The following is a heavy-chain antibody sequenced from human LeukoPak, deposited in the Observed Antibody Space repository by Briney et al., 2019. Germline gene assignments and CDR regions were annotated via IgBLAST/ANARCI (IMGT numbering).Heavy chain of an antibody. J-gene: IGHJ4*02. Sequence: GGSLRLSCAASGFTVSSNYMSWVRQAPGKGLEWVSIIYSGGSTYYADSVKGRFTISRDNSKNTLYLQMNSLRAEDTAVYCCAREGIVGSTRDYWGQGTLVTVSS. CDR2: IYSGGST. V-gene: IGHV3-53*01. CDR3: AREGIVGSTRDY. CDR1: GFTVSSNY. D-gene: IGHD1-26*01.